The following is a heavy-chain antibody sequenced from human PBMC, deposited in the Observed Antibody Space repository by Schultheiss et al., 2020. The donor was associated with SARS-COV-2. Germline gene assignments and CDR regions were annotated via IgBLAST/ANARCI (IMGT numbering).Heavy chain of an antibody. CDR2: SNAGNGNT. CDR3: ARTCYYDFWSGPFDY. D-gene: IGHD3-3*01. CDR1: GYTFTSYA. V-gene: IGHV1-3*02. Sequence: ASVKVSCKASGYTFTSYAMHWVRQAPGQRLEWMGWSNAGNGNTKYSQEFQGRVTITRDTSASTAYMELSSLRSEDMAVYYCARTCYYDFWSGPFDYWGQGTLVTVSS. J-gene: IGHJ4*02.